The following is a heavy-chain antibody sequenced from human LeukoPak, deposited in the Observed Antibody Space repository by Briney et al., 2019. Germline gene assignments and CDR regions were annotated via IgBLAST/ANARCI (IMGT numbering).Heavy chain of an antibody. Sequence: GGSLRLSCAASGFIFNRYWMNWLRQAPGKGLEWVANVDQDGSEKYYVGSVKGRFTISRDNAKNSLYLQMNSLRVEDTAVYYCARNNGMDVWGQGTTVIVSS. V-gene: IGHV3-7*03. CDR3: ARNNGMDV. CDR2: VDQDGSEK. J-gene: IGHJ6*02. CDR1: GFIFNRYW.